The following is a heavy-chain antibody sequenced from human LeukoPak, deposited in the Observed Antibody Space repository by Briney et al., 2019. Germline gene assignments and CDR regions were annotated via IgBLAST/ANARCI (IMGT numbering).Heavy chain of an antibody. CDR3: ARGSGYSYGLGYFDY. Sequence: SETLSLTCAVYGGSFSGYYLSWIRQPPGKGLEWIGEINHSGSTNYNPSLKSRVTISVDTSKNQFSLKLSSVTAADTAVYYCARGSGYSYGLGYFDYWGQGTLVTVSS. CDR1: GGSFSGYY. V-gene: IGHV4-34*01. J-gene: IGHJ4*02. D-gene: IGHD5-18*01. CDR2: INHSGST.